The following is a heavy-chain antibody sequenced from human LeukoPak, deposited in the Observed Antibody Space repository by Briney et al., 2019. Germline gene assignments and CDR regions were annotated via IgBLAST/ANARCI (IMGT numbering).Heavy chain of an antibody. J-gene: IGHJ5*02. CDR3: ARDPSDFLGNYFDP. CDR1: GFTFSTYE. Sequence: GGSLRLSCAASGFTFSTYEMNWVRQAPGKGLEWVSYISSSGSTIYYADSVKGRFTISRDNAKNSLYLQMNSLRAEDTAVYYCARDPSDFLGNYFDPWGQGTLATASS. CDR2: ISSSGSTI. V-gene: IGHV3-48*03. D-gene: IGHD1-7*01.